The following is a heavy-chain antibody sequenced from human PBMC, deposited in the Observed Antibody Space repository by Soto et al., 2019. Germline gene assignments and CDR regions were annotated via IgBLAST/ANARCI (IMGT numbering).Heavy chain of an antibody. J-gene: IGHJ4*02. CDR1: GGSISSYY. CDR2: IYYSGST. CDR3: ARSMTTGANFDY. Sequence: SXTLSLTCTVSGGSISSYYWSWIRQPPGKGLEWIGYIYYSGSTNYNPSLKGRVTISVGTSKNQFSLKLSSVTAADTAVYYCARSMTTGANFDYWGQGTLVTVSS. D-gene: IGHD4-17*01. V-gene: IGHV4-59*08.